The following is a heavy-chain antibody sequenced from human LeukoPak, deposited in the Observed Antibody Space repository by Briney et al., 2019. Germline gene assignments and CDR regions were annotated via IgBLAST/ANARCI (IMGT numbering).Heavy chain of an antibody. CDR1: GYTFTSYY. D-gene: IGHD1-20*01. Sequence: GASVKVSCKASGYTFTSYYMHWVRQAPGQGLEWMGIINPSGGSTSYAQKFQGRVTMTRDMSTSTVYMELSSLRSEDTAVYYCARDINSPGLHITGTTWPIDYWGQGTLVTVSS. CDR3: ARDINSPGLHITGTTWPIDY. V-gene: IGHV1-46*01. J-gene: IGHJ4*02. CDR2: INPSGGST.